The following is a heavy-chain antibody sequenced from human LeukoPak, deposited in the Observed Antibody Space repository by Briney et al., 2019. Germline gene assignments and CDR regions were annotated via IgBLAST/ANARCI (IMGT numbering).Heavy chain of an antibody. CDR2: ISDGSSTI. CDR3: ARETVGLDY. V-gene: IGHV3-48*02. CDR1: GFTFSSYA. D-gene: IGHD4-23*01. J-gene: IGHJ4*02. Sequence: PGGSLRLSCAASGFTFSSYAMSWVRRAPGKGLEWVSYISDGSSTIYYADSVRGRFTISRDNAKNSLYLQINSLRDEDTAVYYCARETVGLDYWGQGTLVTVSS.